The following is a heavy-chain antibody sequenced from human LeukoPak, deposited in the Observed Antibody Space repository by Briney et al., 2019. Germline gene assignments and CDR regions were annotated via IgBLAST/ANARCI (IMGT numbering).Heavy chain of an antibody. CDR1: GGAIDNYY. Sequence: PSETLSLTCTVSGGAIDNYYWSWIRQPLGKGLEWIAYVYYSGTINYNPSLESRVTISVDTSKNQFSLRLTSVAAADTAVYYCARHGTAAGPFQLWGQGTLVTVSS. CDR2: VYYSGTI. J-gene: IGHJ1*01. V-gene: IGHV4-59*08. D-gene: IGHD2-21*02. CDR3: ARHGTAAGPFQL.